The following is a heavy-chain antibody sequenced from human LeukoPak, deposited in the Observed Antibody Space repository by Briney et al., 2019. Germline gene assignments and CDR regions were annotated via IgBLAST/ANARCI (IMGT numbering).Heavy chain of an antibody. CDR2: IRGKTDGGTT. CDR1: GFTLSNAW. V-gene: IGHV3-15*01. CDR3: TTTLAQGGN. J-gene: IGHJ4*02. Sequence: PGGSLRLSCAASGFTLSNAWMSWVRQAPGKGLEWVGRIRGKTDGGTTDYAAPVKGRFTISRDDSKNTLYLQMNSLDTEDTAVYYCTTTLAQGGNWGQGTLVTVSS. D-gene: IGHD1-26*01.